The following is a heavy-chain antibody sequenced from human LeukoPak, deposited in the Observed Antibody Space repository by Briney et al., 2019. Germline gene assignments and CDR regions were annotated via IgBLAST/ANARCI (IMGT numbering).Heavy chain of an antibody. CDR1: GFTFSNYG. CDR2: IRGSGGST. V-gene: IGHV3-23*01. J-gene: IGHJ6*02. CDR3: AKGVSGGGPATYYGTDV. D-gene: IGHD2-15*01. Sequence: PGGSLRLSCAASGFTFSNYGMSWVRQAPGKGLEWVSGIRGSGGSTYYADSVKGRFTISSDKSKNRLYLQMITLRAEDTAVYYCAKGVSGGGPATYYGTDVWGQGTTVTVSS.